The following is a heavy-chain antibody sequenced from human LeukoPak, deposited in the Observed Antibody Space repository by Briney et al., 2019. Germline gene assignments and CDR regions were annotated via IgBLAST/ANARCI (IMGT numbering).Heavy chain of an antibody. Sequence: GESLKISCKGSGYSFTSYWIGWVRQMPGKGLEWMGIIYPGDSDTTYSPSFQGQVTISADKSISTAYQQWSSLKASDSAMYYCGRIPAAGSLKGSFDIWGQGTMVTVSS. CDR1: GYSFTSYW. J-gene: IGHJ3*02. CDR3: GRIPAAGSLKGSFDI. V-gene: IGHV5-51*01. D-gene: IGHD6-13*01. CDR2: IYPGDSDT.